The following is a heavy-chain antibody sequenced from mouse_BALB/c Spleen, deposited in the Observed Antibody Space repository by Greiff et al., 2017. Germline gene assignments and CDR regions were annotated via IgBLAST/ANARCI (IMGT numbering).Heavy chain of an antibody. D-gene: IGHD2-14*01. CDR1: GFTFSSYG. CDR2: INSNGGST. J-gene: IGHJ4*01. V-gene: IGHV5-6-3*01. CDR3: ASVRHAMDY. Sequence: EVKLMESGGGLVQPGGSLKLSCAASGFTFSSYGMSWVRQTPDKRLELVATINSNGGSTYYPDSVKGRFTISRDNAKNTLYLQMSSLKSEDTAMYYCASVRHAMDYWGEGTSVTVSS.